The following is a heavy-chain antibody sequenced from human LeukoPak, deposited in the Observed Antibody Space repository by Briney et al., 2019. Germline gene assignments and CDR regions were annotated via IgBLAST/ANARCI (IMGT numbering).Heavy chain of an antibody. D-gene: IGHD3-3*01. CDR3: AREISRFWI. Sequence: GGSLRLSCAASGFTFSSYGMHWVRQAPGKGLEWVAIISSDGNNRYYAASVNGRSTILRDNSKNTLYLQMTSLRPEDTAVYYCAREISRFWIWGQGAPVTVSS. CDR2: ISSDGNNR. J-gene: IGHJ4*02. V-gene: IGHV3-30*03. CDR1: GFTFSSYG.